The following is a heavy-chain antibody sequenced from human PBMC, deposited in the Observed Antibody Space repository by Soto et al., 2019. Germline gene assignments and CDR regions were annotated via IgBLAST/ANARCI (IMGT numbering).Heavy chain of an antibody. CDR1: GYTFTSYG. J-gene: IGHJ6*03. Sequence: GASVKVSCKASGYTFTSYGISWVRQAPGQGLEWMGWISAYNGNTNYAQKLQGRVTMTTDTSTSTAYMELRSLRSDDTAVYYCARRRRAAGTKTVSYYYMDVWGKGTTVTVSS. D-gene: IGHD6-13*01. CDR3: ARRRRAAGTKTVSYYYMDV. V-gene: IGHV1-18*01. CDR2: ISAYNGNT.